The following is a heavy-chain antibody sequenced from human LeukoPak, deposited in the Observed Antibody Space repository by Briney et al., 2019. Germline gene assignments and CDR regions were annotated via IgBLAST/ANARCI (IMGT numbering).Heavy chain of an antibody. Sequence: GGSLRLSCAASGFTFSSYAMSWVRQAPGKGLEWVSAISGSGGSTYYADSVRGRSIVSRDDAKNSVYLQMNSLRVEDTALYYCARDFIPAATFDPWGKGPLVTVSS. CDR2: ISGSGGST. J-gene: IGHJ5*02. CDR3: ARDFIPAATFDP. D-gene: IGHD6-25*01. V-gene: IGHV3-23*01. CDR1: GFTFSSYA.